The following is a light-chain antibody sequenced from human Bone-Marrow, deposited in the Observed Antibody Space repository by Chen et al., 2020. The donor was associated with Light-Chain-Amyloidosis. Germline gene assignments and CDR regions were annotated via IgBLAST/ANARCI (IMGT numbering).Light chain of an antibody. CDR1: SSDVGGDNH. CDR3: SSYTITNTLV. Sequence: QSALTQPASVSGSPGQSITISCTGTSSDVGGDNHVSWYQQHPDKAPKLMIYEVTNRPSWVPDRFSCSKSDNTASLTISRLQTEDEADYFCSSYTITNTLVFGSGTRVTVL. CDR2: EVT. V-gene: IGLV2-14*01. J-gene: IGLJ1*01.